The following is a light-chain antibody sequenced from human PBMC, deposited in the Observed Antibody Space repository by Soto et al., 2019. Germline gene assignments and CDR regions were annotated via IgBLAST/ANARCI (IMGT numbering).Light chain of an antibody. Sequence: DIVLTQSPDYLAVSLDERATIRCRSSQTLLYPSSNKNFLAWYQQKPGQPPKLLIYWASTRESGVPDRFRGGGSGTDFTLTIDSLQAEDVAVYYCQQYYNTLWTFGQGTMVDIK. J-gene: IGKJ1*01. CDR3: QQYYNTLWT. V-gene: IGKV4-1*01. CDR2: WAS. CDR1: QTLLYPSSNKNF.